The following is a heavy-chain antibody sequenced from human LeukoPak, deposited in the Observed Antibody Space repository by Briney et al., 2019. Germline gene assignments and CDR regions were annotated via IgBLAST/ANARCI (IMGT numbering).Heavy chain of an antibody. CDR2: ISGSGGST. Sequence: GGSLRLSCAASGFTFSSYAMSWVRQAPGKGLEWVSAISGSGGSTYYADSVKGRFTISRDNSKDTLYLQMNGLRAEDAAVYYCAKDLTIVVVVADPDYWGQGTLVTVSS. CDR1: GFTFSSYA. J-gene: IGHJ4*02. V-gene: IGHV3-23*01. D-gene: IGHD2-15*01. CDR3: AKDLTIVVVVADPDY.